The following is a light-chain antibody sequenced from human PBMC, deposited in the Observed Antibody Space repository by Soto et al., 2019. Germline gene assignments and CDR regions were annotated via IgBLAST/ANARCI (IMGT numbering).Light chain of an antibody. J-gene: IGLJ7*01. CDR3: LLSYSSARPV. CDR1: TGAVTSGHY. CDR2: DTN. V-gene: IGLV7-46*01. Sequence: QAVVTQEPSLTVSPGGTVTLTCGSSTGAVTSGHYPYWFQQKPGQAPRTLIYDTNNKHSWTPARFSGSLLGGKAALTLSGAQPDDDAEYYCLLSYSSARPVFGGGTQLTVL.